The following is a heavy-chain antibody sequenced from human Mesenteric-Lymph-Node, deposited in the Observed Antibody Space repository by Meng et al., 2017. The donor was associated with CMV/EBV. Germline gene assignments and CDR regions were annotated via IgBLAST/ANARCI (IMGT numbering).Heavy chain of an antibody. CDR1: GFTFDDYA. V-gene: IGHV3-9*01. D-gene: IGHD1-26*01. CDR3: AKGTKWELLSYFDY. J-gene: IGHJ4*02. CDR2: ISWNSGSI. Sequence: GGSLRLSCAASGFTFDDYAMHWVRQAPGKGLEWVSGISWNSGSIGYADSVKGRFTISRDNAKNCLYLQMNSLRAEDTALYYCAKGTKWELLSYFDYWGQGTLVTVSS.